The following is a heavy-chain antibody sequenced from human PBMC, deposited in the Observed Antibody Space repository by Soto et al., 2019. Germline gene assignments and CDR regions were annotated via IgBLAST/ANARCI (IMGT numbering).Heavy chain of an antibody. D-gene: IGHD3-3*01. CDR1: GGSFSGYY. Sequence: SETLSLTCAVYGGSFSGYYWSWIRQPPGKGLEWIGEINHSGSTNYNPSLKSRVTISVDTSKNQFSLKLSSVTAADTAVYYCARGNLGDFWSGYKAYHFWGQGTLVTVSS. CDR2: INHSGST. V-gene: IGHV4-34*01. J-gene: IGHJ4*02. CDR3: ARGNLGDFWSGYKAYHF.